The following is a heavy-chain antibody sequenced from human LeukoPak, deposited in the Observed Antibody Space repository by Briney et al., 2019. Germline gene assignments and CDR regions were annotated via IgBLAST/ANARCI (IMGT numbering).Heavy chain of an antibody. D-gene: IGHD6-19*01. J-gene: IGHJ4*02. Sequence: GGSRKLSGAASGFTFGSYDMNWVRQAPGKGLEWVSSISSSSNCIHYADSVKGRFTISRDNAKNSLYLQMNSLRAEDTAVYFCARGTLGAWGWWGQGTLVTVSS. CDR1: GFTFGSYD. V-gene: IGHV3-21*01. CDR2: ISSSSNCI. CDR3: ARGTLGAWGW.